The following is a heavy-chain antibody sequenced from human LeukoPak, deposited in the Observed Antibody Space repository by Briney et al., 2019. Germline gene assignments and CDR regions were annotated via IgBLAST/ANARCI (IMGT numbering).Heavy chain of an antibody. CDR1: GGSFSGYY. D-gene: IGHD3-3*01. CDR2: INHSGST. Sequence: SETLSLTCAVYGGSFSGYYWSWIRQPPGKGLEWIGEINHSGSTNYNPSLKSRVTISVDTSKNQFSLKLSSVTAADTAVYYCARGYDFWSGYYRGEYYFDYWGQGTLVTVSS. V-gene: IGHV4-34*01. J-gene: IGHJ4*02. CDR3: ARGYDFWSGYYRGEYYFDY.